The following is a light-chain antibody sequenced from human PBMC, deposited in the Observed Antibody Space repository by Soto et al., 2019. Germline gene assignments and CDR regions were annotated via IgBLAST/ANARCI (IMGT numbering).Light chain of an antibody. CDR1: SSNIGAGYD. V-gene: IGLV1-40*01. CDR2: GNS. J-gene: IGLJ7*02. CDR3: QSYDSSLSGSV. Sequence: QSVLTQPPSVSGPPGQRVTISCTGSSSNIGAGYDVHWYQQLPGTAPKLLIYGNSNRPSGVPDRFSGSKSGTSASLAITGLQAEDEADYYCQSYDSSLSGSVFGGGTQLTA.